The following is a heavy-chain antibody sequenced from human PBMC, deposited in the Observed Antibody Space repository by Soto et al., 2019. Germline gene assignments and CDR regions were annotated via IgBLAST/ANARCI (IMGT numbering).Heavy chain of an antibody. Sequence: SETLSLTCTVSGGSFSSGDYYWSWIRQPPGKGLEWIGNIFNTRDAYYNPSLKSRVTISIDTSKSQFSLSLRSVTAADTAVYYCARVGGIQVWSEIDYWGQGRLVTV. CDR1: GGSFSSGDYY. CDR2: IFNTRDA. V-gene: IGHV4-30-4*01. CDR3: ARVGGIQVWSEIDY. J-gene: IGHJ4*02. D-gene: IGHD5-18*01.